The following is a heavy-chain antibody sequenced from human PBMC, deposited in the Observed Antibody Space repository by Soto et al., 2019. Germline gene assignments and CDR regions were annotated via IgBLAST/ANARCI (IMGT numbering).Heavy chain of an antibody. J-gene: IGHJ4*02. V-gene: IGHV5-51*01. CDR3: AKGILTGYYSALYFDY. CDR2: IYPGDSDI. CDR1: GYSFTSYW. Sequence: GESLKISCKGSGYSFTSYWIGWVRQMPGKGLEWMGIIYPGDSDIRYSPSFQGQVTISADKSISTAYLQWSSLKASDTAMYYCAKGILTGYYSALYFDYWGQGTLVTVSS. D-gene: IGHD3-9*01.